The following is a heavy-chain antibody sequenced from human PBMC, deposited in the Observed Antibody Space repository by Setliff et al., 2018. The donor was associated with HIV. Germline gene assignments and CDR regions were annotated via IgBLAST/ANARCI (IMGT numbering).Heavy chain of an antibody. Sequence: GGSLRLSCAASGFSFSSYALHWVRQAPGKGLEWVAVISYDGNKKLYADSVKGRFTISRDNSNNSLYLHMSGLRVEDAAVYFCTRTGRSSSSYGGMDVWGQVTTVTVSS. V-gene: IGHV3-30*04. J-gene: IGHJ6*02. CDR2: ISYDGNKK. D-gene: IGHD6-6*01. CDR3: TRTGRSSSSYGGMDV. CDR1: GFSFSSYA.